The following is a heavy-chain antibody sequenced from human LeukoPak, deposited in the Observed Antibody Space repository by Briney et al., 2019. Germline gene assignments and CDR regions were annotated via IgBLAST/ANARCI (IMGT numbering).Heavy chain of an antibody. D-gene: IGHD3-22*01. CDR2: IYYSEST. J-gene: IGHJ4*02. Sequence: SETLSLTCTVSGGSVRSGSYYWSWIRQPPGKGLEWIGYIYYSESTNYNPSLKGRVTMSVDTSKNQFSLKLSSVTAADTAIYYCARENPSGYYNRPIDYWGQGTLVTVSS. V-gene: IGHV4-61*01. CDR1: GGSVRSGSYY. CDR3: ARENPSGYYNRPIDY.